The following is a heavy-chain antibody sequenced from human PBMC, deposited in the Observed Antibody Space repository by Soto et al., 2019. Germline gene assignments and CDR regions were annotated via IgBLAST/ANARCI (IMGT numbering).Heavy chain of an antibody. CDR2: ISGSGGST. CDR3: AKDPYGSGSYYNYYYYGMDV. D-gene: IGHD3-10*01. CDR1: GFTFSSYE. J-gene: IGHJ6*02. V-gene: IGHV3-23*01. Sequence: LRLSCADSGFTFSSYELSWFRQAPLNVLEWVSSISGSGGSTYYADSVKGRFTISRDNSKNTLYLQMNSLRAEDTAVYYCAKDPYGSGSYYNYYYYGMDVWGQGTTVTVSS.